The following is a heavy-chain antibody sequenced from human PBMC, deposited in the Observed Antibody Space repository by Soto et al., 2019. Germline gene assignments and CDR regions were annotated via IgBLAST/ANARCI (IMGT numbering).Heavy chain of an antibody. CDR3: ASNYAYAEGYYFYGIDV. CDR2: ISSSSSYT. V-gene: IGHV3-11*06. J-gene: IGHJ6*02. Sequence: GGSLRLSCAASGFTFSDYYMSWIRQAPGKGLEWVSYISSSSSYTNYADSVKGRFTISRDNAKNSLYLQMNSLRAEDTAVYYCASNYAYAEGYYFYGIDVWGQGTTVTVSS. D-gene: IGHD3-16*01. CDR1: GFTFSDYY.